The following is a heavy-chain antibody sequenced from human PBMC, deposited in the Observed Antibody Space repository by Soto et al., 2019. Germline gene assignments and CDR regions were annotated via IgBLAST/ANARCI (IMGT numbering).Heavy chain of an antibody. Sequence: QVQLVQSGAEVKRPGASVTVSCRSSGDTFNDYYIHWVRQAPGQGLEWMGWINPNGGVTKYAQKFQGWVSMTRDTSIRTVYMQLSRLRSDDTAVGYCARESGAATATLDYYYFYMDVWGTGTTVTGSS. CDR2: INPNGGVT. D-gene: IGHD6-25*01. J-gene: IGHJ6*03. V-gene: IGHV1-2*04. CDR1: GDTFNDYY. CDR3: ARESGAATATLDYYYFYMDV.